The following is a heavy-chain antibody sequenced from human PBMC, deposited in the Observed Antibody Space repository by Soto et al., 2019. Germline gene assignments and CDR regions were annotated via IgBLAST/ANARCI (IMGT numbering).Heavy chain of an antibody. CDR2: IYYSGST. CDR3: ARWAGITIYFYGMDV. CDR1: GGSISIGGYY. D-gene: IGHD3-3*01. V-gene: IGHV4-31*03. Sequence: SETLSLTCTVSGGSISIGGYYWSWIRHHPGKGLEWIGYIYYSGSTYYNPSLKSRVTISVDTSKNQFSLKLSSVTAADTAVYYCARWAGITIYFYGMDVWGQGTTVTVSS. J-gene: IGHJ6*02.